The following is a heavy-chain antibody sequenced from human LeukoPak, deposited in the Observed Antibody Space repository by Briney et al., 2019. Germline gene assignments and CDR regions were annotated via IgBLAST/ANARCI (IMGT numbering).Heavy chain of an antibody. J-gene: IGHJ4*02. CDR2: INPNSGGT. Sequence: ASVKVSCKASGYTFTDYYIHWVRQAPGQGLEWMGWINPNSGGTNYAQKFQGRVTMTSDTSITTAYMEMSRLRSDDTALYYYARSPHILTGENFDYWGQGTLVTVSS. D-gene: IGHD3-9*01. V-gene: IGHV1-2*02. CDR1: GYTFTDYY. CDR3: ARSPHILTGENFDY.